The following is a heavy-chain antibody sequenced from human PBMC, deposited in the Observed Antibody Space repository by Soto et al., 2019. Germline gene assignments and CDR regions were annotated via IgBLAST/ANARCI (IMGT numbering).Heavy chain of an antibody. D-gene: IGHD2-2*01. J-gene: IGHJ4*02. Sequence: SLRLSCAASGFTLNTYGMYWVRQAPGKGLEWVAVSWYDGTNKDYADSVKGRFTISRDNSRNTLYLQMNSLRAEDTAVYYCAREDSIIIPDVSDFWGQGTLVTVSS. CDR1: GFTLNTYG. V-gene: IGHV3-33*07. CDR3: AREDSIIIPDVSDF. CDR2: SWYDGTNK.